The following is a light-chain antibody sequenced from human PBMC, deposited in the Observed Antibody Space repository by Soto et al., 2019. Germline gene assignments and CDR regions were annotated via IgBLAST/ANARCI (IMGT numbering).Light chain of an antibody. Sequence: QSLLTQPPSVSGAPGQRVTISCTGSSSNIGAGYDVQWYRQVPGTAPKLLMFGNVNRPSGVPDRFSGSKSGTSASLAIAGLQAADEADYYSQSYDTGLRGWVFGGGTKLTVL. CDR2: GNV. CDR3: QSYDTGLRGWV. CDR1: SSNIGAGYD. V-gene: IGLV1-40*01. J-gene: IGLJ3*02.